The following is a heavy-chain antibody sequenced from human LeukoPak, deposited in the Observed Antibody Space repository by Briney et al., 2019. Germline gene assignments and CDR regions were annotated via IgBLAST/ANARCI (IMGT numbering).Heavy chain of an antibody. CDR3: ARGSDYGDYLFGY. CDR2: IWYDGSNK. V-gene: IGHV3-33*01. J-gene: IGHJ4*02. D-gene: IGHD4-17*01. Sequence: GGALRLSCAASGFTFSSYGMHWVRPAPGKGVGGVAVIWYDGSNKYYADSVKGRFTISRDNSKNTLYLQMNSLRAEDTAVYYCARGSDYGDYLFGYWGQGTLVTVSS. CDR1: GFTFSSYG.